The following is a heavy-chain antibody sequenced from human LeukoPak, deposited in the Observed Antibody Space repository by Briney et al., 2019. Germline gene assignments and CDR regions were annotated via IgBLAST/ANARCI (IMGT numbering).Heavy chain of an antibody. Sequence: GGSLRLSCAASGFTFSNYGMNWVRQAPGKGLEGVSFIDTSGRYVYYGDSVKGRFTISRDNAKNLLFLQMNGLRAEDTALYYCARGRSITLLRGVAMSDGFDIWGQGAMVAVSS. D-gene: IGHD3-10*01. J-gene: IGHJ3*02. V-gene: IGHV3-21*06. CDR2: IDTSGRYV. CDR3: ARGRSITLLRGVAMSDGFDI. CDR1: GFTFSNYG.